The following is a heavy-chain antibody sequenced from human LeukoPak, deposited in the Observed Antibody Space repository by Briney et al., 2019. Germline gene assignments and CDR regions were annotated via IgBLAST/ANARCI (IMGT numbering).Heavy chain of an antibody. CDR1: GFTFSSYW. CDR2: INHNGNVN. CDR3: ARAPHYSNYGPYYYGMDV. V-gene: IGHV3-7*01. D-gene: IGHD4-11*01. J-gene: IGHJ6*02. Sequence: GGSLRLSCAASGFTFSSYWMNWARQAPGKGLEWVASINHNGNVNYYVDSVKGRFTISRDNAKNSLYLQMNSLRAEDTAVYYCARAPHYSNYGPYYYGMDVWGQGTTVTVSS.